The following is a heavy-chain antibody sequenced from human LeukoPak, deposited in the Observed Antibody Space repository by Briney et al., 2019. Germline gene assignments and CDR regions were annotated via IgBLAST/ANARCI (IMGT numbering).Heavy chain of an antibody. CDR2: INHSGST. J-gene: IGHJ4*02. CDR1: GGSFSGYY. D-gene: IGHD6-13*01. CDR3: ARLPRFTAAAGIPFDY. Sequence: PSETLSLTCAVYGGSFSGYYWSWIRQPPGKGLEWIGEINHSGSTNYNPSLKSRVTISVDTSKNQFSLKLGSVTAADTAVYYCARLPRFTAAAGIPFDYWGQGTLVTVSS. V-gene: IGHV4-34*01.